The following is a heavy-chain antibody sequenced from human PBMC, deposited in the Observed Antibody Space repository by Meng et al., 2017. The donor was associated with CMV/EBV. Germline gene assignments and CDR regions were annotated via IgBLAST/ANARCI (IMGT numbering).Heavy chain of an antibody. V-gene: IGHV3-21*01. CDR1: GFTFSSYS. CDR3: ASPLVGGSSSWYDFDY. CDR2: ISSSSSYI. J-gene: IGHJ4*02. Sequence: ESLKISCAASGFTFSSYSMNWVRQAPGKGLEWVSSISSSSSYIYYADSVKGRFTISRDNAKNSLYLQMNSLRAEDTAVYYCASPLVGGSSSWYDFDYWGQGTLVTVSS. D-gene: IGHD6-13*01.